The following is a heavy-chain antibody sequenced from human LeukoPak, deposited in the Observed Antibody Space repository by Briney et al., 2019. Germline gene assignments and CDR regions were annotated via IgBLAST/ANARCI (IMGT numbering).Heavy chain of an antibody. V-gene: IGHV3-33*01. D-gene: IGHD2-21*02. CDR1: GFTFNRFG. CDR3: ATSAHIEVGTAPPPDY. J-gene: IGHJ4*02. CDR2: IWYDGSNK. Sequence: GGSLRLSCATSGFTFNRFGMHRVRQAPGKGLEWVAVIWYDGSNKDYADSVKGRFTISRDNSKNTLYLQMSGLRAEDTAVYYCATSAHIEVGTAPPPDYWGQGTLVTVTS.